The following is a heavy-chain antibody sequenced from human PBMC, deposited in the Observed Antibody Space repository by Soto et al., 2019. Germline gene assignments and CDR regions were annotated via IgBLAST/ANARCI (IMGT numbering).Heavy chain of an antibody. Sequence: VGSLRLSCAASGFTFNSYTLTWFRQAPGNGPEWVSGISGSGGNTYYADSVKGRFTISRDNSKNTLYLQMNSLRAEDTAVYYCAKGDPQQFAFGYWGQGTLVTVSS. CDR2: ISGSGGNT. V-gene: IGHV3-23*01. CDR3: AKGDPQQFAFGY. CDR1: GFTFNSYT. D-gene: IGHD6-6*01. J-gene: IGHJ4*02.